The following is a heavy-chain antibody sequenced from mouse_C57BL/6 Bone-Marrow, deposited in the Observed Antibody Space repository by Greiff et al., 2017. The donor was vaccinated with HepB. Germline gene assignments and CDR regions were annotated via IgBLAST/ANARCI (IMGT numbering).Heavy chain of an antibody. V-gene: IGHV1-52*01. D-gene: IGHD1-1*01. CDR1: GCTFTSYW. Sequence: QVQLQQSGAELVRPGSSVKLSCKASGCTFTSYWLHWVKQRPIQGLEWIGNIDPSDSETHYNQKFKDKATLTVDKSSSTAYMQLSSLTSEDSAVYYCARWGTTVDWYFDVWGTGTTVTVSS. CDR2: IDPSDSET. J-gene: IGHJ1*03. CDR3: ARWGTTVDWYFDV.